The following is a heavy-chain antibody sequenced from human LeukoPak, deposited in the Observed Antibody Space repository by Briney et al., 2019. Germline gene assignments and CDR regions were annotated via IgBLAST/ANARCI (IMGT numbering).Heavy chain of an antibody. CDR2: IRYDGSNK. CDR3: AKDLGVAARPGYFDY. D-gene: IGHD6-6*01. J-gene: IGHJ4*02. V-gene: IGHV3-30*02. CDR1: GFTFSSYG. Sequence: GGSLRLSCAASGFTFSSYGMHWVRQAPGKGLEWVAFIRYDGSNKYYADSVKGRFTISRDNSKNTLYLQMNSLRAEDTAVYYCAKDLGVAARPGYFDYWGQGTLVTVSS.